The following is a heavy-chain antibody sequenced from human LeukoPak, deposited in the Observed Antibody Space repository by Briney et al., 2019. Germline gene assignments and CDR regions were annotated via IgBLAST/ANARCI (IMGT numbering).Heavy chain of an antibody. CDR3: TGHGLNYAFWSGYSHFEY. D-gene: IGHD3-3*01. V-gene: IGHV3-15*01. Sequence: KPGGSLRLSCAVSGFTFSASGMHWVRQAPGKGLEWVGRVKTKTDGGTKDYGAPVKDRFTISRDDSKNTVYLEMNGLKTEDTAVYYCTGHGLNYAFWSGYSHFEYWGRGTPVTVSS. J-gene: IGHJ4*02. CDR1: GFTFSASG. CDR2: VKTKTDGGTK.